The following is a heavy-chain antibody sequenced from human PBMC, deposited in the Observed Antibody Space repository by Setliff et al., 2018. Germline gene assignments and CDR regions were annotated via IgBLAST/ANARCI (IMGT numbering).Heavy chain of an antibody. V-gene: IGHV1-24*01. Sequence: GASVKVSCKVSGYTLTELSMHWVRQAPGKGLEWMGGFDPEDGETIYAQKFQGRVTMTEDTSTDTAYMELSSLRSEDTAVYYCATNSGGNTIDAFDIWGQGTMVTVS. CDR2: FDPEDGET. CDR1: GYTLTELS. J-gene: IGHJ3*02. D-gene: IGHD2-15*01. CDR3: ATNSGGNTIDAFDI.